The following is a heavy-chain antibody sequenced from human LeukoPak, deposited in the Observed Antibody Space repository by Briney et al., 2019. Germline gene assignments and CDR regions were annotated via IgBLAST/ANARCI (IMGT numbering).Heavy chain of an antibody. V-gene: IGHV3-21*01. Sequence: GGSLRLPCAASGFSFINYNMHWVRQAPGKGLEWVSSISSSSTYIYYADSMKGRFTISRDNAKNSLYLQINSLRAEDTAVYYCARDFYDSSGYNRFDYWGQGTLVTVSS. CDR2: ISSSSTYI. CDR3: ARDFYDSSGYNRFDY. CDR1: GFSFINYN. D-gene: IGHD3-22*01. J-gene: IGHJ4*02.